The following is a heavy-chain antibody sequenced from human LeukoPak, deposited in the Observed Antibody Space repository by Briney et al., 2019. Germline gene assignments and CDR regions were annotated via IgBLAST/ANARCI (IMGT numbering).Heavy chain of an antibody. CDR2: IYSGGST. CDR3: AREGEGYSGSYNFDY. D-gene: IGHD1-26*01. CDR1: GFTVSSNY. Sequence: GGSLRLSCAASGFTVSSNYMSWVRQAPGKGLEWVSVIYSGGSTYYADSVKGRFTISRDNSKNTLYLQMNSLRAEDTAVYYCAREGEGYSGSYNFDYWGQGTLVTVSS. V-gene: IGHV3-66*01. J-gene: IGHJ4*02.